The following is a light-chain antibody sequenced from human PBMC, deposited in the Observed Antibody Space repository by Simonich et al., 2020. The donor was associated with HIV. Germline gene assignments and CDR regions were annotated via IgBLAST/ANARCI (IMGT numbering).Light chain of an antibody. CDR3: MQALQTPIT. V-gene: IGKV2-28*01. J-gene: IGKJ5*01. Sequence: DIVMTQSPLSLPVTPGEPASISCRSSQSLLHSTGYNDLDWCLQKPGQSPHLLIDLGSNRASGVPDRFSGSGSGTDFTLKISRVEAEDVGVYYCMQALQTPITFGQGTRLEIK. CDR1: QSLLHSTGYND. CDR2: LGS.